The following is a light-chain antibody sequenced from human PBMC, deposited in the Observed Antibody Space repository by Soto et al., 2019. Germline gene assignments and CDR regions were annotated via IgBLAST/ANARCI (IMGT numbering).Light chain of an antibody. V-gene: IGLV2-14*01. CDR2: EVN. J-gene: IGLJ3*02. CDR1: SSDVGGYKY. Sequence: QSALTQPASVSGSPGQSVTISCTGTSSDVGGYKYVSWYQQLPNKAPKLMLYEVNDRPPGVSNRFSGSKSGNTASLTISGLQADDEADYYCSSYARSDTGVFGEGTKLTVL. CDR3: SSYARSDTGV.